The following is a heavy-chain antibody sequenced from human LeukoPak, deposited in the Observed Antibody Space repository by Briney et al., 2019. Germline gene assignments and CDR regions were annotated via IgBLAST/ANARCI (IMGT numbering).Heavy chain of an antibody. J-gene: IGHJ5*02. CDR1: GFTFSGYA. CDR3: TRDSGTHNWFDP. D-gene: IGHD1-26*01. CDR2: IDKKDKGYATAT. Sequence: GGSLRLSCAASGFTFSGYAIHWVRQSSGKGLEWVGQIDKKDKGYATATAYAASVKGRFTISRDDSINTAYLQMKSLKNEDTALYYCTRDSGTHNWFDPWGQGTLVTVSS. V-gene: IGHV3-73*01.